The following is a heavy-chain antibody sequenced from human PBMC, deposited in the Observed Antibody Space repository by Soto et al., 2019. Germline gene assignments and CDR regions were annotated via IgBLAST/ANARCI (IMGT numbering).Heavy chain of an antibody. J-gene: IGHJ6*02. CDR3: ARPRSGSYRLDYYGMDV. Sequence: PGESLKISCKGSGYSFSNYWIAWVRQMPGKVLEWMGITYVGDSDTRYSPSFQGQVTISADKSISTAYLQWRSLRASDTAMYYCARPRSGSYRLDYYGMDVWGQGXTVTVYS. D-gene: IGHD3-10*01. V-gene: IGHV5-51*01. CDR2: TYVGDSDT. CDR1: GYSFSNYW.